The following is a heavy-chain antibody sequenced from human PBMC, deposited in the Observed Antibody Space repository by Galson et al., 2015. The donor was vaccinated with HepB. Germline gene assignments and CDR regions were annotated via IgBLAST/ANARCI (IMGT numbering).Heavy chain of an antibody. CDR1: GYTFTSYG. V-gene: IGHV1-18*01. CDR2: ISAYNGNT. CDR3: AGDRQTRKDFVLVLGDAFDI. J-gene: IGHJ3*02. Sequence: SVKVSCKASGYTFTSYGINWVRQAPGQGLEWMGWISAYNGNTDYAQKLQGRVTMTTDTSTSTAYMEMRSLRSDDTAVYYCAGDRQTRKDFVLVLGDAFDIWGQGTMVTVSS. D-gene: IGHD2-2*01.